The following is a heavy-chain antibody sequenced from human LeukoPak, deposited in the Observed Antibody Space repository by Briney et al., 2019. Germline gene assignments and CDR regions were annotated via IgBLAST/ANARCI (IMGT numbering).Heavy chain of an antibody. CDR1: GVTFSGYW. Sequence: PGGSLRLSCAASGVTFSGYWMHWVRQAPGKGLEWVALIWYDGSNKYYTDSVKGRLTISRDNSKDTLFLQMNSLRAEDTAVYYCAREGPRGNSQFDYWGQGTLVTVSS. J-gene: IGHJ4*02. CDR3: AREGPRGNSQFDY. D-gene: IGHD2/OR15-2a*01. V-gene: IGHV3-33*08. CDR2: IWYDGSNK.